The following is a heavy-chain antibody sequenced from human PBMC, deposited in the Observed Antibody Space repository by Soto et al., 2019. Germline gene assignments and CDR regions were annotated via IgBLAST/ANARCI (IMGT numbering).Heavy chain of an antibody. CDR3: ARDQNGSGNYYTRYFDY. Sequence: SETLSLTCAVSGGSISSYNWWSWVRQSPGKGLEWIGEIYTTGSTNYNPYLKSRVTISIDKSKNQFSLILKSVTAADTAVYYCARDQNGSGNYYTRYFDYWGQGTLVT. J-gene: IGHJ4*02. V-gene: IGHV4-4*02. CDR1: GGSISSYNW. D-gene: IGHD3-10*01. CDR2: IYTTGST.